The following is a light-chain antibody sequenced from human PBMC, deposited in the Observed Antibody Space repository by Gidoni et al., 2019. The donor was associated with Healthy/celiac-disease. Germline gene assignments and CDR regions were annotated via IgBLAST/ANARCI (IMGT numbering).Light chain of an antibody. CDR3: QQSYSTPG. Sequence: DIQMTQSPSSLSASVGDRVTITCRASQSISSYLNWYQQKPGKAPKPLIYAASSLQSGVPSRFSGSGSGTDFTLTISSLQPEDFATYYCQQSYSTPGFGGGTKVEIK. J-gene: IGKJ4*01. CDR2: AAS. V-gene: IGKV1-39*01. CDR1: QSISSY.